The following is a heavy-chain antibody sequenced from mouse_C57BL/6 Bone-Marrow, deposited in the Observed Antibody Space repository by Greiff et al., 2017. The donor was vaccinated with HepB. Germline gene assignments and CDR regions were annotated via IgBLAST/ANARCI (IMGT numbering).Heavy chain of an antibody. Sequence: EVQLQESGAELVKPGASVKLFCTASGFHIKDYFMPWVKQRTEQGLEGIGRNDPEDGETKYAPKFQGKATITADTSSNTAYLQLSSLTSEDTAVYYCARDWDDAYWGQGTLVTVSA. J-gene: IGHJ3*01. D-gene: IGHD4-1*01. CDR2: NDPEDGET. CDR1: GFHIKDYF. V-gene: IGHV14-2*01. CDR3: ARDWDDAY.